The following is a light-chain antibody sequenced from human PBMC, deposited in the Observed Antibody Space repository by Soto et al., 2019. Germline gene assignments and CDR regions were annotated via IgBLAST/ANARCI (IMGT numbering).Light chain of an antibody. J-gene: IGKJ1*01. CDR3: LQDYNYPPT. V-gene: IGKV3-11*01. Sequence: EIVLTQSPGTLSLSPGERATLSCRASQSVSYYLAWYQQKPGQAPRLLIYDASSRATGVPDRFSGSGSGTDFTLTISSLQPEDFATYYCLQDYNYPPTFGQGTKVDIK. CDR2: DAS. CDR1: QSVSYY.